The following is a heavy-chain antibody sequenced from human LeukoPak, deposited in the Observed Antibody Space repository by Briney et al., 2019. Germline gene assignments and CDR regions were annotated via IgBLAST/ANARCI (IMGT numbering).Heavy chain of an antibody. CDR2: IRSKANSYAT. J-gene: IGHJ4*02. CDR3: TRHTNYGDYRHADYYFDY. Sequence: GGSLRLSCAASGFTFSGSAMHWVRQASGKGLEWVGRIRSKANSYATAYAASVKGRFTISRDDSKNTAYLQMNSLKTEDTAVYYCTRHTNYGDYRHADYYFDYWGQGTLVTVSS. D-gene: IGHD4-17*01. V-gene: IGHV3-73*01. CDR1: GFTFSGSA.